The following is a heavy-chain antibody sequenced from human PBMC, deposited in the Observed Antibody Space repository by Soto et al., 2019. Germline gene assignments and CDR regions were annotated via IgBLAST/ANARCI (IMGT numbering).Heavy chain of an antibody. Sequence: SETLSLTCAVSGASLNDYFWNWIRQPPGQGLEWIGSIYSSWSTNYNPSLKSRVTISLDTSKNQFSLKLSSVTAADTAVYFCTRQGSHGDYFFSWGPGSLVTVSS. CDR3: TRQGSHGDYFFS. CDR2: IYSSWST. J-gene: IGHJ5*02. D-gene: IGHD4-17*01. V-gene: IGHV4-59*08. CDR1: GASLNDYF.